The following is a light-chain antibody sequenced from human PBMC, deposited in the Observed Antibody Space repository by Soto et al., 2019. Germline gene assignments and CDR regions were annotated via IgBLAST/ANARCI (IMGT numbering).Light chain of an antibody. CDR2: GAS. CDR1: QSISSNY. J-gene: IGKJ1*01. CDR3: HQYGSAPAWT. V-gene: IGKV3-20*01. Sequence: EIVLTQSPGTLSLFPGERATLSCRASQSISSNYLAWYQHKPGQAPRLLIHGASNRATGIPGRFSGAGSGTDFTLTISRLEPEDFAVYYCHQYGSAPAWTFGQGTKVEIK.